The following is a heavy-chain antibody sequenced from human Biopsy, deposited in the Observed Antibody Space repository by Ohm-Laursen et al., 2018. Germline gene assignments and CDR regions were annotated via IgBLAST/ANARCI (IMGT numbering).Heavy chain of an antibody. V-gene: IGHV1-69*13. J-gene: IGHJ6*02. CDR2: IIPMSRTP. CDR3: ASPNSGTYDV. D-gene: IGHD1-26*01. Sequence: SVKVSCKSSGGSFSMDAFSWMRQVPGQGLEWMGLIIPMSRTPDYAQKFQGRVTFTADESTRTVYMELTSLTSDDTAVYYCASPNSGTYDVWGQGTTVTVSS. CDR1: GGSFSMDA.